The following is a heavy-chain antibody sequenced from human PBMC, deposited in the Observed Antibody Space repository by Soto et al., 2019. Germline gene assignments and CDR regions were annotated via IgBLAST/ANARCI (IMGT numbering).Heavy chain of an antibody. CDR3: ARGGWTTYYSPFFDY. CDR1: GFSLSSSGVG. CDR2: IYWDDDK. V-gene: IGHV2-5*02. Sequence: QITLKESGPTLVRPTHTLTLTCTFSGFSLSSSGVGVGWIRQPPGKALEWLALIYWDDDKRYSPSLKSRLTITKDTSKNQVVLTLTKLDTVDTATYYCARGGWTTYYSPFFDYWGQGTLVTVSS. D-gene: IGHD3-10*01. J-gene: IGHJ4*02.